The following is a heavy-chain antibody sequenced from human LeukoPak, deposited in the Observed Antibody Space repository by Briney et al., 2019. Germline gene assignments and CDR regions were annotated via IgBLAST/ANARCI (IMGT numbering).Heavy chain of an antibody. J-gene: IGHJ4*02. CDR1: GFTFSSYA. Sequence: GGSLRVSCAASGFTFSSYAMSWVRQAPGNGLEWVSAISGSGGSTYYADSVRGRFTISRHNSNNTPYLQMNSLRADDTAVYYGAKGLSLDYFDYWGQGTLVSVSS. V-gene: IGHV3-23*01. CDR3: AKGLSLDYFDY. D-gene: IGHD5/OR15-5a*01. CDR2: ISGSGGST.